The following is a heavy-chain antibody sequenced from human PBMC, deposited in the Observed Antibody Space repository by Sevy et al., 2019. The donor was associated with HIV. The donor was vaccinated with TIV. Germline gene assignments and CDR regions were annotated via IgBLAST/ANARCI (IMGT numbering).Heavy chain of an antibody. Sequence: GGSLRLSCAASGFTFSSYAMHWVRQAPGKGLEWVAVISYDGGNKYYVDSVKGRFSISRDNSKKTLYLQMNSLRAEDTAVYYCANFTPGIAVAGTDYWGQGTLVTVSS. CDR2: ISYDGGNK. V-gene: IGHV3-30-3*01. D-gene: IGHD6-19*01. CDR1: GFTFSSYA. CDR3: ANFTPGIAVAGTDY. J-gene: IGHJ4*02.